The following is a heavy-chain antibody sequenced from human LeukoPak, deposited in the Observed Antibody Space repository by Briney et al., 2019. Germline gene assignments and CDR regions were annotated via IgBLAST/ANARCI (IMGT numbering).Heavy chain of an antibody. CDR2: INPSGGST. CDR1: GYTFTSYY. CDR3: ARDDCGGDCYSPVYGMDV. Sequence: GASVKVPCKASGYTFTSYYMHWVRQAPGQGLEWMGIINPSGGSTSYAQKFQGRVTMTRDTSTSTVYMELSSLRSEDTAVYYCARDDCGGDCYSPVYGMDVWGQGTTVTVSS. V-gene: IGHV1-46*01. J-gene: IGHJ6*02. D-gene: IGHD2-21*02.